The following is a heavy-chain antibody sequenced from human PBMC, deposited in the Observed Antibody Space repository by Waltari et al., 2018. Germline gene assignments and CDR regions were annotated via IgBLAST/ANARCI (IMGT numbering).Heavy chain of an antibody. CDR3: ARYGGTRYDILTGYDDY. Sequence: QVQLQQWGAGLLKPSETLSLTCAVYGGSFSGYYWSWIRQLPGKGLEWIGEINHSGSTNYNPSLKSRVTISVDTSKNQFSLKLSSVTAADTAVYYCARYGGTRYDILTGYDDYWGQGTLVTVSS. J-gene: IGHJ4*02. CDR2: INHSGST. D-gene: IGHD3-9*01. CDR1: GGSFSGYY. V-gene: IGHV4-34*01.